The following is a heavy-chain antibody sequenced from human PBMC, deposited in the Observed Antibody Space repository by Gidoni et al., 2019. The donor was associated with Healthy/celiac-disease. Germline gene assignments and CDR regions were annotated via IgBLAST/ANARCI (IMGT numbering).Heavy chain of an antibody. D-gene: IGHD2-15*01. V-gene: IGHV3-53*01. Sequence: VQLVEXGGGLXQPGRXLRLYXSASXFTVRSNYMSLVRQAPGKGLEWVSVIYSGGSTYYADSVKGRFXIXRXXSKKTXXLQXXXLXXXDTXXXYCXXXGXXXVVGXXMWXXXWG. CDR3: XXXGXXXVVGXXMWXXX. CDR1: XFTVRSNY. J-gene: IGHJ5*01. CDR2: IYSGGST.